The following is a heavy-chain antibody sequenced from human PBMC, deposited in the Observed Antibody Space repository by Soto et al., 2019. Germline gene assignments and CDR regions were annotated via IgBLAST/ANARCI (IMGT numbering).Heavy chain of an antibody. V-gene: IGHV1-18*01. J-gene: IGHJ4*02. CDR1: GYTFTSYA. CDR3: ARGDPVTIFGVVPFDY. CDR2: ISAYNGNT. D-gene: IGHD3-3*01. Sequence: ASVKVSFKAAGYTFTSYAMHWVRQAPGQRLEWMGWISAYNGNTNYAQKLQGRVTMTTDTSTSTAYMELRSLRSDDTAVYYCARGDPVTIFGVVPFDYWGQGTLVTVSS.